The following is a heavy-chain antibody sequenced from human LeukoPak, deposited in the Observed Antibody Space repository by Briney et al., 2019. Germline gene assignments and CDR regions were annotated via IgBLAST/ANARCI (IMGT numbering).Heavy chain of an antibody. CDR3: ARDLISSSWYEEYFQH. CDR2: ISSSSSTI. D-gene: IGHD6-13*01. V-gene: IGHV3-48*01. J-gene: IGHJ1*01. CDR1: GFTFSSYS. Sequence: GGSLRLSCAASGFTFSSYSMNWVRQAPGKGLEWVSYISSSSSTIYYADSVKGRFTISRDNAKNSLNLQMNSLRAEDTAVYYCARDLISSSWYEEYFQHWGQGTLVTVSS.